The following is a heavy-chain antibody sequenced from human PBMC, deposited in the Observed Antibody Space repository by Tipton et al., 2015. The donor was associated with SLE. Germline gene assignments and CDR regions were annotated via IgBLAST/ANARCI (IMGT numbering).Heavy chain of an antibody. V-gene: IGHV4-34*01. Sequence: TLSLTCTVSGGSISSYYWSWIRQPPGKGLEWIGEINHSGSTNYNPSLKSRVTISVDTSKNQFSLKLSSVTAADTAVYYCARILITSRGPRGYFDLWGRGPLVTVSS. CDR3: ARILITSRGPRGYFDL. CDR2: INHSGST. J-gene: IGHJ2*01. D-gene: IGHD2-2*01. CDR1: GGSISSYY.